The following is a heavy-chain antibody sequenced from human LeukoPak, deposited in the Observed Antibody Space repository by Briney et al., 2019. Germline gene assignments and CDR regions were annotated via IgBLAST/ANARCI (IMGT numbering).Heavy chain of an antibody. J-gene: IGHJ4*02. CDR1: AYSITSGYY. CDR3: ARGDDYFDSSGYDFDY. CDR2: IYHTGST. D-gene: IGHD3-22*01. V-gene: IGHV4-38-2*02. Sequence: SETLSLTCTVSAYSITSGYYWAWIRQPPGKGLEWIGSIYHTGSTYYKSSLKSRVTISIDTSKNRFSLRLSSVTAADTAVYYCARGDDYFDSSGYDFDYWGQGILVSVSS.